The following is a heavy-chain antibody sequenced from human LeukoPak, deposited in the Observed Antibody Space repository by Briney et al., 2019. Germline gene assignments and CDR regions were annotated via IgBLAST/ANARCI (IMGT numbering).Heavy chain of an antibody. CDR2: IYHSGST. D-gene: IGHD3-22*01. Sequence: SETLSLTCAVSGGSISSSNWWSWVRQPPGKGLEWIGEIYHSGSTNYNPSLKSRVTISVDKSKNQFSLKLSSVTAADTAVYYCARGGETYYYDSSGYEYFQHWGQGTLVTVSS. CDR1: GGSISSSNW. J-gene: IGHJ1*01. V-gene: IGHV4-4*02. CDR3: ARGGETYYYDSSGYEYFQH.